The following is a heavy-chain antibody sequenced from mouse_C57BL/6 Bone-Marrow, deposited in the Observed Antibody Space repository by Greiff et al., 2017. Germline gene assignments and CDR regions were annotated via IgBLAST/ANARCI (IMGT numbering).Heavy chain of an antibody. J-gene: IGHJ3*01. CDR1: GYAFSSYW. V-gene: IGHV1-82*01. Sequence: QVQLQQSGPELVKPGASVKISCKASGYAFSSYWMNWVKQRPGKGLEWIGRIYPGDGDTKYNGKFKGKATLTADKSSSTAYMQLSSLTSEDSAVYFCARGGSAGPCAYWGQGTLVTVSA. CDR2: IYPGDGDT. D-gene: IGHD3-2*02. CDR3: ARGGSAGPCAY.